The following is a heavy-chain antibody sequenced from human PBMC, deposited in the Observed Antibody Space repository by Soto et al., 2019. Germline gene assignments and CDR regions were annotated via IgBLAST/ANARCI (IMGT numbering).Heavy chain of an antibody. D-gene: IGHD4-17*01. CDR1: GFSLTNGRMG. CDR2: FFSDAER. V-gene: IGHV2-26*01. CDR3: ARMDGDYNYYGLDV. J-gene: IGHJ6*02. Sequence: QVTLKESGPVLVKPPETLTLTCSVSGFSLTNGRMGVSWIRQPPGKALEWLAHFFSDAERSYSTSMQSRLNMYKDSSGSQVVLTMTNMAPADTATSYCARMDGDYNYYGLDVWGHGIAVTVSS.